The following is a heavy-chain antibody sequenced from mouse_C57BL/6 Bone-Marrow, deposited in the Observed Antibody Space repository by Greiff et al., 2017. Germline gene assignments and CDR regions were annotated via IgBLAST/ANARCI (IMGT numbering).Heavy chain of an antibody. V-gene: IGHV5-12*01. CDR2: ISNGGGST. CDR1: GFTFSDYY. J-gene: IGHJ2*01. Sequence: EVHLVESGGGLVQPGGSLKLSCAASGFTFSDYYMYWVRQTPEKRLEWVAYISNGGGSTYYPDTVKGRFTISRDNAKNTLYLQMSRLKSEDTAMYYCARQGTGTGGYYFDYWGQGTTLTVSS. D-gene: IGHD4-1*01. CDR3: ARQGTGTGGYYFDY.